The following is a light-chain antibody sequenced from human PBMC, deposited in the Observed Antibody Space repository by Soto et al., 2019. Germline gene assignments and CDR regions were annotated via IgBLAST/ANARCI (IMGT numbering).Light chain of an antibody. V-gene: IGKV3-15*01. CDR1: QSVSSN. CDR3: QHYNNWPPWT. Sequence: EIVMTQSPATLSVSPGERATLSCRASQSVSSNLAWYQQKPGQAPRLLIYGASTRATGIPARVSGSGSGTKFTLTISSLQSEDFAVYYCQHYNNWPPWTFGQGTKVEIK. J-gene: IGKJ1*01. CDR2: GAS.